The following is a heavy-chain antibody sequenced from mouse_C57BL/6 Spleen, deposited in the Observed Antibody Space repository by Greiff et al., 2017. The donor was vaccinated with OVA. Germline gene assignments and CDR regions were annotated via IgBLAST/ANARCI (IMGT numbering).Heavy chain of an antibody. D-gene: IGHD2-3*01. CDR1: GYTFTGYW. V-gene: IGHV1-9*01. J-gene: IGHJ2*01. CDR3: ARRGLLQGDLDY. CDR2: ILPGSGST. Sequence: QVQLQQSGAELMKPGASVKLSCKATGYTFTGYWIEWVKQRPGHGLEWIGEILPGSGSTNYNEKFKGKATFTADTSSNTAYMQLSSLTTEDSAIDYCARRGLLQGDLDYWGQGTTLTVSS.